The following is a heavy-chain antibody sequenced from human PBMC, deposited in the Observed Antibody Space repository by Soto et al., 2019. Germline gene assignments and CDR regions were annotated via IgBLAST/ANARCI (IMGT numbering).Heavy chain of an antibody. D-gene: IGHD3-3*01. CDR1: GGTFSSYA. Sequence: QVQLVQSGAEVKKPGSSVKVSCKASGGTFSSYAISWVRQAPGQGLEWMGGIIPIFGTANYAQKFQGRVTITADESTSTAYMELSSLRAEDTAVYYCARERTNWSGYMYNWFDPWGQGTLVTVSS. V-gene: IGHV1-69*01. CDR2: IIPIFGTA. CDR3: ARERTNWSGYMYNWFDP. J-gene: IGHJ5*02.